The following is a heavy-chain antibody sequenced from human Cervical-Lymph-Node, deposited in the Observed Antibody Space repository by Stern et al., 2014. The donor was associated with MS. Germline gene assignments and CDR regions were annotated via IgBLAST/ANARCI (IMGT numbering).Heavy chain of an antibody. J-gene: IGHJ4*02. V-gene: IGHV4-39*01. D-gene: IGHD5-24*01. CDR1: GDSSTFSSYY. CDR3: VRHGLHGYNFALDC. CDR2: ISHTGST. Sequence: QLVESGPGLVKPSETLSLTCTVSGDSSTFSSYYWGWVRQPPGKGLEWIGSISHTGSTFDNPSLKSRLTMPVETSKSQFSLKLSSVTAADTAVYYCVRHGLHGYNFALDCWGQGTLVSVSS.